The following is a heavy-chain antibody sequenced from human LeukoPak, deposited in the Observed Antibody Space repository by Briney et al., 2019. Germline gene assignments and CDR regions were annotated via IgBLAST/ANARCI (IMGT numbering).Heavy chain of an antibody. CDR1: GFTFSSYG. Sequence: PGGSLRLSCAASGFTFSSYGMHWVRQAPGKGLEWVAVIWYDGSNKYYADSVKGRFTISRDNSKNTLYLQTNSLRAEDTAVYYCARRIAAAGTSDYWGQGTLVTVSS. J-gene: IGHJ4*02. CDR3: ARRIAAAGTSDY. CDR2: IWYDGSNK. V-gene: IGHV3-33*08. D-gene: IGHD6-13*01.